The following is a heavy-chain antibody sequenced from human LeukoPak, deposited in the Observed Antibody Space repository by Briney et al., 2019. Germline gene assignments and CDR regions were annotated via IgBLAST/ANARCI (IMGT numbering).Heavy chain of an antibody. CDR3: ARDAVITIFGVVMPATYFDY. CDR1: GFTFSSYA. Sequence: PGRSLRLSCAASGFTFSSYAMHWVRQAPGKGLEWVAVISYDGSNKYYADSVKGRFTISRDTSKNTLYLQMNSLRAEDTAVYYCARDAVITIFGVVMPATYFDYWGQGTLVTVSS. V-gene: IGHV3-30-3*01. D-gene: IGHD3-3*01. J-gene: IGHJ4*02. CDR2: ISYDGSNK.